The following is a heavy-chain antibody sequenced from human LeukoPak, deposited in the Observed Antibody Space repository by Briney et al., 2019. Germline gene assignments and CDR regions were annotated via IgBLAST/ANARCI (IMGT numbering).Heavy chain of an antibody. CDR3: ARDQSGSEY. V-gene: IGHV3-7*01. CDR1: GFTFSSYW. D-gene: IGHD1-26*01. Sequence: GGSLRLSCAASGFTFSSYWMSGVRPAPGKGLELAANIKQDGSAKYYMDSVKSRFTISRDNANNSLYLQMNSLRAEDTAVYYCARDQSGSEYWGQGTLVTVSS. J-gene: IGHJ4*02. CDR2: IKQDGSAK.